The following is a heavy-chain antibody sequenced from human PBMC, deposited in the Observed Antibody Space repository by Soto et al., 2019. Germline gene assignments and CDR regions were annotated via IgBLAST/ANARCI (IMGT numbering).Heavy chain of an antibody. J-gene: IGHJ6*02. CDR3: AKGDGFILAV. Sequence: EVQVLATGGGLIQPGGSLRVSCAASGFTVNSNYMSWVRQAPGEGLQWVSITNTGGTTYYADSVKGRFTVSRDNSKNTLYLQMNSLRAEDTAVYYCAKGDGFILAVWGQGTTVSVSS. V-gene: IGHV3-53*02. D-gene: IGHD1-26*01. CDR1: GFTVNSNY. CDR2: TNTGGTT.